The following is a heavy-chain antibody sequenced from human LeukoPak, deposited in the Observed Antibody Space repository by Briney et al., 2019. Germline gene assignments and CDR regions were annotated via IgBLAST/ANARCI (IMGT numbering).Heavy chain of an antibody. J-gene: IGHJ4*02. CDR2: INHSGST. CDR1: GRSFSGYY. CDR3: ARVSGYCTNGVCPGRFDY. V-gene: IGHV4-34*01. D-gene: IGHD2-8*01. Sequence: SETLSLTCAVYGRSFSGYYWSWIRQPPGKGLEWIGEINHSGSTNYNPSLKSRVTISVDTSKNQFSLKLSSVTAADTAVYYCARVSGYCTNGVCPGRFDYWGQGTLVTVSS.